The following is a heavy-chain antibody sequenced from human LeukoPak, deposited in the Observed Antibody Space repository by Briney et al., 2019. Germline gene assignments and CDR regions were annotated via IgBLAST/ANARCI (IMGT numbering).Heavy chain of an antibody. CDR2: ISSSGHTI. CDR3: ALIGWLD. V-gene: IGHV3-48*01. J-gene: IGHJ4*02. CDR1: GFTFSTFS. Sequence: GGSLSLSCAASGFTFSTFSMNWVSQAPGKGLEWVSYISSSGHTIYYADSVKGRFTISRDNSKNTLYLQMNSLRAEDTAVYYCALIGWLDWGQGTLVTVSS. D-gene: IGHD3-16*01.